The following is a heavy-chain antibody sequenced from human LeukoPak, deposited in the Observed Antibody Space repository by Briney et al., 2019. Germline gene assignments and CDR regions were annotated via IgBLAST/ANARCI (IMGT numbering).Heavy chain of an antibody. V-gene: IGHV4-34*01. D-gene: IGHD3-16*02. CDR2: INHSGST. CDR3: ARGLSAVVY. Sequence: SSETLSLTCAVYGGSFSGYYWSWIRQPPGKGLEWTGEINHSGSTNYNPSLKSRVTISVDTSKKQFSLKLSSVTAADTAVYYCARGLSAVVYWGQGTLVTVSS. J-gene: IGHJ4*02. CDR1: GGSFSGYY.